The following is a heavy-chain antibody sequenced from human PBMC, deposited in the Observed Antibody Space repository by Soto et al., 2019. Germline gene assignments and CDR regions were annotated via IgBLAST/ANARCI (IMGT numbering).Heavy chain of an antibody. CDR2: IKRDGSEK. CDR1: GLSFSSYW. Sequence: EVRLVESGGRLVQPGGSLRLSCAAAGLSFSSYWMTWVRQAPGKGLEWVANIKRDGSEKYYVDSVKGRFTISRDNAKNSMYLQMNSLRAEDTAVYYFCSGTWNFGLWGQGTLVTVSS. J-gene: IGHJ4*02. D-gene: IGHD3-10*02. V-gene: IGHV3-7*01. CDR3: CSGTWNFGL.